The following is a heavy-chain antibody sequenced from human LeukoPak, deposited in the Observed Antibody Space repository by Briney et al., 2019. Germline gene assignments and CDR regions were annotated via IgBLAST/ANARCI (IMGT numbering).Heavy chain of an antibody. J-gene: IGHJ4*02. D-gene: IGHD3-22*01. CDR1: GYTFTSYG. V-gene: IGHV1-18*01. Sequence: WASVKVSCKASGYTFTSYGISWVRQAPGQGLEWMGWISAYNGNTNYAQKLQGRVTMTTDTSTSTAYMELRSLRSDDTAVYYCAREYDYDSSGYYWPFDYWGQGTLVTVSS. CDR2: ISAYNGNT. CDR3: AREYDYDSSGYYWPFDY.